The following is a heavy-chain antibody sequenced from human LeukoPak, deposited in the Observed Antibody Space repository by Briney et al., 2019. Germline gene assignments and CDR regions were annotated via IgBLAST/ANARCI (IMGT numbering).Heavy chain of an antibody. J-gene: IGHJ4*02. D-gene: IGHD4-17*01. CDR3: ARARGLGIGAHFDY. Sequence: GGSLRLSCAASGFIVSENYMSWVRQAPGKGLEWVSAVYSGGLTFYADPVKGRSTISRDNSKNTLYLQMSSLRAEDTAVYYCARARGLGIGAHFDYWGQGTLVTVSS. CDR2: VYSGGLT. V-gene: IGHV3-66*01. CDR1: GFIVSENY.